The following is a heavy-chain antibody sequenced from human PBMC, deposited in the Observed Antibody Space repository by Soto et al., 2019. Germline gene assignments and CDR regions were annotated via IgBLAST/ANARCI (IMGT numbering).Heavy chain of an antibody. D-gene: IGHD2-2*01. Sequence: QLQLQESGPGLVKPSETLSLTCTVSGGSISSSSYYWGWIRQPPGKGLEWIGGNNYSGSTYYNPTLKSRVTKSLDTSKNQSNLKLRPVTAADTAVYYCARGGRLPASPINWFGHWGQGTLVTVSS. CDR3: ARGGRLPASPINWFGH. CDR1: GGSISSSSYY. V-gene: IGHV4-39*01. CDR2: NNYSGST. J-gene: IGHJ5*02.